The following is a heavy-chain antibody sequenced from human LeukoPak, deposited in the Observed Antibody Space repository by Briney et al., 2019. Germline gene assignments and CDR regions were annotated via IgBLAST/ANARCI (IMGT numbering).Heavy chain of an antibody. CDR2: IKHDGGEK. V-gene: IGHV3-7*05. CDR3: ARSYSPFDY. CDR1: GFTFSNSE. Sequence: PGGSLRLSCSASGFTFSNSEFNWVRQAPGKGLEWVANIKHDGGEKYYVDSVKGRFTISRDNAKNSLYLQMNSLRAEDTAVYYCARSYSPFDYWGQGTLVTVSS. J-gene: IGHJ4*02. D-gene: IGHD6-13*01.